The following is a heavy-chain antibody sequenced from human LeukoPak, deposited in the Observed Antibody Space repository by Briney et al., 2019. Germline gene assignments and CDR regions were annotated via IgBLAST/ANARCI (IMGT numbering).Heavy chain of an antibody. J-gene: IGHJ4*02. V-gene: IGHV4-59*08. CDR3: ARHSSGWYLVFDY. D-gene: IGHD6-19*01. CDR1: GGSFSGYY. CDR2: IYYSGST. Sequence: SETLSLTCAVYGGSFSGYYWSWIRQPPGKGLEWIGYIYYSGSTNYNPSLKSRVTISVDTSKNQFSLKLSSVTAADTAVYYCARHSSGWYLVFDYWGQGTLVTVSS.